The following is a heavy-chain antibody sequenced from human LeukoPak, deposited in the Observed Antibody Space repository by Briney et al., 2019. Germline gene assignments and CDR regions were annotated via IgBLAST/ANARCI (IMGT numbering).Heavy chain of an antibody. V-gene: IGHV4-34*01. D-gene: IGHD3-3*01. CDR1: GGSFSGYY. CDR2: INHSGST. Sequence: SETLSLTCAVYGGSFSGYYWSWIRQPPGKGLEWIGEINHSGSTNYNPSLKSRVTISVDTSKNQFSLKLSSVTAADTAVYYCARRLFFGVVTLRGSAFDIWGQGAMVTVSS. J-gene: IGHJ3*02. CDR3: ARRLFFGVVTLRGSAFDI.